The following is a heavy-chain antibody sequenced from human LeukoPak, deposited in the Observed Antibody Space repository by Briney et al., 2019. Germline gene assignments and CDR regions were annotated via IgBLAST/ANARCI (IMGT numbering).Heavy chain of an antibody. V-gene: IGHV1-2*02. Sequence: ASVKVSCKASGYTLTGYYMHCVRQAPGQGLEWMGWINPNSGGTNYAQKFQGRVTMTRDTSISTAYMELSRLRSDDTAVYYCARTIVGALSGAFDIWGQGTMVTVSS. CDR1: GYTLTGYY. D-gene: IGHD1-26*01. J-gene: IGHJ3*02. CDR2: INPNSGGT. CDR3: ARTIVGALSGAFDI.